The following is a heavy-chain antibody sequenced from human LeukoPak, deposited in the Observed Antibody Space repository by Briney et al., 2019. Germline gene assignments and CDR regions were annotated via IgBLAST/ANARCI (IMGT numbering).Heavy chain of an antibody. D-gene: IGHD2-2*01. CDR2: IYTSGST. V-gene: IGHV4-4*07. J-gene: IGHJ6*03. Sequence: SETLSLTCTVSGGSISSYYWSWIQQPAGKGLEWIGRIYTSGSTNYNPSLKSRVTISVDTSKNQFSLKLSSVTAADTAVYHCARGRTGYQLLPTKKNYDYYYMDVWGKGTTVTVSS. CDR3: ARGRTGYQLLPTKKNYDYYYMDV. CDR1: GGSISSYY.